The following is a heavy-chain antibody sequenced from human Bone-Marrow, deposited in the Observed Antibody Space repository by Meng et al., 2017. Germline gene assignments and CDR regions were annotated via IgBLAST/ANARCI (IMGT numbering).Heavy chain of an antibody. Sequence: GESLKTSCAASGFTFSSYSMNGVRQAPGKGLEWVSSISSSSSYIYYADSVKGRFTISRDNAKNSLYLQMSSLRAEDTAVYYCARDRLRTSFYYYYGMDVWGQGTTVTVSS. CDR2: ISSSSSYI. CDR1: GFTFSSYS. D-gene: IGHD3-16*01. J-gene: IGHJ6*02. CDR3: ARDRLRTSFYYYYGMDV. V-gene: IGHV3-21*01.